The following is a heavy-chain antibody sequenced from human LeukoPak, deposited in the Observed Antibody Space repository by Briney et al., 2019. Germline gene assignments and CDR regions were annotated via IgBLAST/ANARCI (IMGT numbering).Heavy chain of an antibody. D-gene: IGHD3-9*01. J-gene: IGHJ5*02. CDR1: GGSISSGGYY. Sequence: SQTLSLTCTVSGGSISSGGYYWSWIRQPPGKGLEWIGYIYYSGNTNYNPSLKSRVTMSVDTSKNQFSLKLSSVTAADTAVYYCAREGNYDILTGYYINWFDPWGQGTLVTVSS. CDR3: AREGNYDILTGYYINWFDP. CDR2: IYYSGNT. V-gene: IGHV4-61*08.